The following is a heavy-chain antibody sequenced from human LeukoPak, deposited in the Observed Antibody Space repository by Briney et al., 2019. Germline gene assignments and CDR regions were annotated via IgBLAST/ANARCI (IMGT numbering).Heavy chain of an antibody. J-gene: IGHJ4*02. CDR3: ARPYCSGGSCHDYFDY. CDR1: GYTFTSYD. Sequence: GASVKVSCKAAGYTFTSYDMHWVRQAPGQGLEWMGIINPSGGSTSYAQKFQGRVTMTRDMSTSTGYMELSSLRSEDTAVYYCARPYCSGGSCHDYFDYWGQGTLVTVSS. D-gene: IGHD2-15*01. CDR2: INPSGGST. V-gene: IGHV1-46*01.